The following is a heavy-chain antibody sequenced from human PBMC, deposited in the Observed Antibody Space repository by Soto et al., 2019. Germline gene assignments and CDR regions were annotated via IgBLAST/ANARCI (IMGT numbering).Heavy chain of an antibody. CDR2: ISYDGSNK. Sequence: GGSLRLSCAASGFTFSSYGMHWVRQAPGKGLEWVAVISYDGSNKYYADSVKGRFTISRDNSKNTLYLQMNSLRAEDTAVYYCAKDPSPYAGSRHDYWGQGTLVTVSS. CDR3: AKDPSPYAGSRHDY. CDR1: GFTFSSYG. J-gene: IGHJ4*02. V-gene: IGHV3-30*18. D-gene: IGHD3-22*01.